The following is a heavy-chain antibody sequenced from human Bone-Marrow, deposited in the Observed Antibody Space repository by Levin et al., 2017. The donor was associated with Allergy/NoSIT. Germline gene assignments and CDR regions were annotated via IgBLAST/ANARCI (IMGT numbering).Heavy chain of an antibody. V-gene: IGHV4-34*01. J-gene: IGHJ3*02. CDR1: GGSFSGYY. CDR2: INHSGST. CDR3: ARAPGYCSGGSCQSLGAFDI. Sequence: SETLSLTCAVYGGSFSGYYWSWIRQPPGKGLEWIGEINHSGSTNYNPSLKSRVTISVDTSKNQFSLKLSSVTAADTAVYYCARAPGYCSGGSCQSLGAFDIWGQGTMVTVSS. D-gene: IGHD2-15*01.